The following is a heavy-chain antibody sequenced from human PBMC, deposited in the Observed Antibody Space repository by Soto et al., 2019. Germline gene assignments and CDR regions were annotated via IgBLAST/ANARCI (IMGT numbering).Heavy chain of an antibody. D-gene: IGHD1-20*01. J-gene: IGHJ5*02. V-gene: IGHV4-31*03. CDR1: GGSISSGGYY. CDR2: IYYSGST. CDR3: AGEITGTDGLWFDP. Sequence: PSETLSLTCTVSGGSISSGGYYWSWIRQHPGKGLEWIGYIYYSGSTYYNPSLKSRVTISVDTSKNQFSLKLSSVTAADTAVYYCAGEITGTDGLWFDPWGQGTLVTVSS.